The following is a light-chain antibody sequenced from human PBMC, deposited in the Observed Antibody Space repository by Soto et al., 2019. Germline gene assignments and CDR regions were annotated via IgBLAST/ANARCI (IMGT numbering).Light chain of an antibody. Sequence: EVVMTQSPATLSVSPGEGATLSCRASQSVRSNLAWYQQKPGQAPRLLFYGASTRATGIPARFSGSGSGTDFTLTISSLQSADFAVYYCQQYNNWPQTFGQGTKLEIK. CDR2: GAS. CDR3: QQYNNWPQT. CDR1: QSVRSN. J-gene: IGKJ2*01. V-gene: IGKV3-15*01.